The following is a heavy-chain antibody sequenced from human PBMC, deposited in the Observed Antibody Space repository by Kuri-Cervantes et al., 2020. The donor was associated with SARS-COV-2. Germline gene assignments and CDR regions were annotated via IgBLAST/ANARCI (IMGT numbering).Heavy chain of an antibody. CDR2: IYTSGST. Sequence: LRLSCTVSGGSISSGSYYWSWIRLPAGKGLEWIGRIYTSGSTNYNPSLKSRVTISVDTSKNQFSLKLSSVTAADTAVYYCARVKSVVTPDIDYWGQGTLVTVSS. J-gene: IGHJ4*02. CDR1: GGSISSGSYY. CDR3: ARVKSVVTPDIDY. D-gene: IGHD4-23*01. V-gene: IGHV4-61*02.